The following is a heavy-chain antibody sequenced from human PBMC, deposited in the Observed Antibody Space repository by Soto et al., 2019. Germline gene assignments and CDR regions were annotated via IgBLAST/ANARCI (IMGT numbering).Heavy chain of an antibody. Sequence: VGSLRLSCAASGFTFSSYGMHWVRQAPGKGLEWVAVISYDGSNKYYADSVKGRFTISRDNSKNTLYLQMNSLRAEDTAVYYCAKDRSLRVWGQGTTVTVSS. CDR2: ISYDGSNK. CDR3: AKDRSLRV. CDR1: GFTFSSYG. D-gene: IGHD4-17*01. J-gene: IGHJ6*02. V-gene: IGHV3-30*18.